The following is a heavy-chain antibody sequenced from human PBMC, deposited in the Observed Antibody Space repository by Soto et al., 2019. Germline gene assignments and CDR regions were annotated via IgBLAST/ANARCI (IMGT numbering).Heavy chain of an antibody. D-gene: IGHD3-22*01. CDR2: YFDSGRN. V-gene: IGHV4-59*01. Sequence: SETLSLTCNVSSVPSTEYSWCWVRQFPGQGLEGIGHYFDSGRNMYNPSLKSRVTISVDTSKNLFSLKLSSVTAADTAVYYCARDQYYYDSSGYYSWFDPWGQGTLVT. CDR1: SVPSTEYS. CDR3: ARDQYYYDSSGYYSWFDP. J-gene: IGHJ5*02.